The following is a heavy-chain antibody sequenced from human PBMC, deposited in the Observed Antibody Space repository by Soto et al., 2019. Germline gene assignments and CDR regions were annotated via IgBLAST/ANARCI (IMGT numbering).Heavy chain of an antibody. Sequence: HPGGSLRLACAASGFTFRSYAMSGVRQAPGRGLEWVSGISGSAYSTYYADSVKGRFTISRDNSKNTLYLQMNSLRAEDTAVYYCAKDQMRAATYAPYGMDVWGQGTTVTVSS. CDR3: AKDQMRAATYAPYGMDV. D-gene: IGHD1-26*01. CDR1: GFTFRSYA. V-gene: IGHV3-23*01. J-gene: IGHJ6*02. CDR2: ISGSAYST.